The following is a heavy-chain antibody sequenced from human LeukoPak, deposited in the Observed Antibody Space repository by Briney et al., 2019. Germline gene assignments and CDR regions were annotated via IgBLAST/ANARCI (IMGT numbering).Heavy chain of an antibody. CDR1: GGSFSGYY. Sequence: PSETLSLTCAVYGGSFSGYYWSWIRQPPGKWLEWIGEINHSGSTNYNPSLKSRVTISVDTSKNQFSLKLSSVTAADTAVYYCARGPTLRGCAFGIWGQGTMVTVSS. V-gene: IGHV4-34*01. CDR2: INHSGST. J-gene: IGHJ3*02. CDR3: ARGPTLRGCAFGI.